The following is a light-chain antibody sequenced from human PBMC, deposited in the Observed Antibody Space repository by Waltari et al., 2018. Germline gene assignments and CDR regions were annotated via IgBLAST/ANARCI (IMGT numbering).Light chain of an antibody. CDR3: QQYNNWPRT. CDR1: QGVSSN. Sequence: EIVMTQSPATLSVSPGERATLSCRASQGVSSNLAWYQQKPGQAPRLLSYGASTRATGIPARFSGSGSGTEFTLTISSLQSEDFAVYYCQQYNNWPRTFGQGTKVEIK. J-gene: IGKJ1*01. CDR2: GAS. V-gene: IGKV3-15*01.